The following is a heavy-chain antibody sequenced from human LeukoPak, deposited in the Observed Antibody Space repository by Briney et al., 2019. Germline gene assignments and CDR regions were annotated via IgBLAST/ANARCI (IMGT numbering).Heavy chain of an antibody. Sequence: QAPXKGLEWVSAISGSGGSTYYADSVKGRFTISRDNSENTLYLQMNSLRAEDTAVYYCAKGGVLHGGQGTLVTVSS. J-gene: IGHJ4*02. D-gene: IGHD2-15*01. CDR3: AKGGVLH. V-gene: IGHV3-23*01. CDR2: ISGSGGST.